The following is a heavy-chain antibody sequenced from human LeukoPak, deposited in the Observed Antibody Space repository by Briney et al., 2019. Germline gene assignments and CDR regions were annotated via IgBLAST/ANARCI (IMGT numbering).Heavy chain of an antibody. CDR3: AKDPFGHYGMDV. CDR2: IWYDGSNE. CDR1: GITFSSFG. J-gene: IGHJ6*02. Sequence: GGSLRLSCVASGITFSSFGMHWVRQAPGKGLEWVAFIWYDGSNEYYADSVKGRFTIFRDNSKNTLYLQMNSLRGDDTAVYYCAKDPFGHYGMDVWGQGTTVTVSS. D-gene: IGHD3-16*01. V-gene: IGHV3-30*02.